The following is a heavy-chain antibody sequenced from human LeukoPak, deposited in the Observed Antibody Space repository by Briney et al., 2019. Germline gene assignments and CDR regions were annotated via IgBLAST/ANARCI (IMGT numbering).Heavy chain of an antibody. CDR1: GDSLSSHY. CDR2: TYGSGST. Sequence: PSETLSLTCTVSGDSLSSHYWSWIRQPPGKGLEWIGYTYGSGSTHYDPSLRSRVTISEDNSKNQFSLKLTSVTAADTAVYYCARNVGWYSHDSWGQGTLVTVSS. J-gene: IGHJ4*02. D-gene: IGHD6-19*01. V-gene: IGHV4-59*08. CDR3: ARNVGWYSHDS.